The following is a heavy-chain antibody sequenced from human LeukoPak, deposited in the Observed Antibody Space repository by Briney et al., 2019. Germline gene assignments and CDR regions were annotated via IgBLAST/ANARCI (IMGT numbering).Heavy chain of an antibody. CDR1: GITFSSYS. J-gene: IGHJ4*02. CDR2: ISSSSSYI. Sequence: GGSLRLSCAASGITFSSYSMNWVRQAPGKGLEWVSSISSSSSYIYYADSVKGRFTISRDNAKNSLYLQMNSLRAEDTAVYYCARDSPGVTGPFDYWGQGTLVTVSS. V-gene: IGHV3-21*01. CDR3: ARDSPGVTGPFDY. D-gene: IGHD2-21*02.